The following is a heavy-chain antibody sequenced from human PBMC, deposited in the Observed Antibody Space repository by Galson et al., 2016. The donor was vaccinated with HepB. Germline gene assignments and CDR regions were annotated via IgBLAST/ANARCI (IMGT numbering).Heavy chain of an antibody. D-gene: IGHD5-18*01. Sequence: SLRLSCAASGFTFDDYTMHWVRQAPGKGLEWVSLISWDGVTTYYADSLRGRFTISRDNSKNSLYLQLNSLTTEDTALYHCAKDKNTAVESFYSGMDVWGQGTTVTVSS. CDR1: GFTFDDYT. CDR2: ISWDGVTT. CDR3: AKDKNTAVESFYSGMDV. J-gene: IGHJ6*02. V-gene: IGHV3-43*01.